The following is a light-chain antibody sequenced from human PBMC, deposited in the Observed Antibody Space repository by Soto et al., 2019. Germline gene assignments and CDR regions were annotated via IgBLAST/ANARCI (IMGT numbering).Light chain of an antibody. CDR1: SSNIGAGYD. J-gene: IGLJ2*01. CDR2: GNR. CDR3: QSYDSSLSGSGVV. V-gene: IGLV1-40*01. Sequence: QSVLTQPPSVSGAPGQRVTISCTGSSSNIGAGYDVHWYQQLPGTAPKLVIYGNRNRPSGVPDRFSGYKSGTSASLAITGLQAEDEADYYCQSYDSSLSGSGVVFGGGTQLTVL.